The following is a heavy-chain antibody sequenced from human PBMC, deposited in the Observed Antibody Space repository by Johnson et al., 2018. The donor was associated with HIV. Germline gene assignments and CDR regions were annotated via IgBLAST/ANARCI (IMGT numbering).Heavy chain of an antibody. CDR1: GFTFSSYG. CDR3: ARVAPAHDAFDI. Sequence: QVQLVESGGGVVQPGRSLRLSCTASGFTFSSYGIHWVRQAPGKGLEWVALIWYDGSNKYYADSVKGRFTISRDNSKNTLYLQMNSLRAEDTAVYYCARVAPAHDAFDIWGQGTMVTVSS. V-gene: IGHV3-33*01. CDR2: IWYDGSNK. J-gene: IGHJ3*02. D-gene: IGHD2-2*01.